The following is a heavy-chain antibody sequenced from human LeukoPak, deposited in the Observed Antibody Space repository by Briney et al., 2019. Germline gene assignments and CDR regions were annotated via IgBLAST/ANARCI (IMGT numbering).Heavy chain of an antibody. CDR1: GYTFTGYY. CDR3: ARDGSLTVDEYYYYMDV. V-gene: IGHV1-2*02. CDR2: INPNSGGT. J-gene: IGHJ6*03. D-gene: IGHD5-24*01. Sequence: ASVKVSCKASGYTFTGYYMHWVRQAPGQGLEWMGWINPNSGGTNYAQKFQGRVTMTRDTSISTAYMELSRLRSDDTAVYYCARDGSLTVDEYYYYMDVWGKGTTVTVSS.